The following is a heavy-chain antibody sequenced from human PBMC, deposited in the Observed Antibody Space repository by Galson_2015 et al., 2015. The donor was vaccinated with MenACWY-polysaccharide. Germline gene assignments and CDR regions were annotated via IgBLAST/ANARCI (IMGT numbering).Heavy chain of an antibody. CDR3: TRQGDVIDY. Sequence: SLRLSCATSGFTFSGPAIHWVRQASGKGLEWVGYIRSKAKDYATAYAESVKGRFTISRDESKNTAYLQMGSLKTEDTAVYYCTRQGDVIDYWGQGTLVTVSS. V-gene: IGHV3-73*01. J-gene: IGHJ4*02. CDR2: IRSKAKDYAT. CDR1: GFTFSGPA. D-gene: IGHD3-16*01.